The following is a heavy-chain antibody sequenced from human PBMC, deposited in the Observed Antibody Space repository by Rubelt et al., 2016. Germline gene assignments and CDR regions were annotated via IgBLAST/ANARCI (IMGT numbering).Heavy chain of an antibody. CDR3: ARDLIREQLPAQDSKEYYYYGMDV. CDR1: GFTFSSYT. D-gene: IGHD6-6*01. Sequence: EVQLVESGGGLVQPGGSLRVSCAASGFTFSSYTMNWVRQAPGKGLEWVSFISSSSSTIFYADSVKGRFTISRDNAKNSLYLQMNSLRAEDTAVYYCARDLIREQLPAQDSKEYYYYGMDVWGQGTTVTVSS. CDR2: ISSSSSTI. V-gene: IGHV3-48*04. J-gene: IGHJ6*02.